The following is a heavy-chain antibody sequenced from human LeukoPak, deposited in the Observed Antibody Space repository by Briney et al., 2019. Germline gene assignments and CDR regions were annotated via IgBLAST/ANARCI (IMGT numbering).Heavy chain of an antibody. Sequence: ASVKVSCKASGYTFTSYDINWVRQATGQGLEWMGWMNPNSGNTGYAQKFQGRVTMTRNTSISTAYMELSSLRSEDTAVYYCARGLIKQVGCSSPSCRNWFDPWGQGTLVTVSS. J-gene: IGHJ5*02. D-gene: IGHD2-2*01. CDR2: MNPNSGNT. CDR3: ARGLIKQVGCSSPSCRNWFDP. CDR1: GYTFTSYD. V-gene: IGHV1-8*01.